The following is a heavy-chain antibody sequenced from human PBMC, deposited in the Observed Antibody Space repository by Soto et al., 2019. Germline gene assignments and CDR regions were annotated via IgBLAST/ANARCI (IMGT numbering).Heavy chain of an antibody. CDR3: ARGYRDAFDI. V-gene: IGHV4-30-2*01. J-gene: IGHJ3*02. D-gene: IGHD5-18*01. Sequence: SETLSLTCAVSGGSISSGGYSWSWIRQPPGKGLEWIGYFYYSGNTYSNPSLKSRVTISVDKSKDQFSLNMTSVTAADTAMYWCARGYRDAFDIWAQGTMVTVSS. CDR2: FYYSGNT. CDR1: GGSISSGGYS.